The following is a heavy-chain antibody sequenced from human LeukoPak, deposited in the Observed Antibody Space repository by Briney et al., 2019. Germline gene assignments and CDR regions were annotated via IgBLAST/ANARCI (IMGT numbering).Heavy chain of an antibody. CDR2: IYYSGST. J-gene: IGHJ4*02. V-gene: IGHV4-59*01. Sequence: SETLSLTCTVSGGSLSSYYWSWIRQPPGKGLEWIGYIYYSGSTNYNPSLKSRVTISVDTSKNQFSLKLSSVTAADTAVYYCARDYTMVRGVITQDYWGQGTLVTVSS. D-gene: IGHD3-10*01. CDR3: ARDYTMVRGVITQDY. CDR1: GGSLSSYY.